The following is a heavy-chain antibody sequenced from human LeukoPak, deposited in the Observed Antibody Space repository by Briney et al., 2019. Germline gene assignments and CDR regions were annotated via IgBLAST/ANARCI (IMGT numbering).Heavy chain of an antibody. J-gene: IGHJ6*03. Sequence: SETLSLTCTVSSGSISSSNYYWSWIRQPAGKGLEWIGRISTIGITNYNPSLNSRVTISIDTSKNQFSLKLSSVTAADTAVYYCARDGCGGSCFHYYYYYMDVWGKGTTVTISS. CDR2: ISTIGIT. V-gene: IGHV4-61*02. D-gene: IGHD2-15*01. CDR3: ARDGCGGSCFHYYYYYMDV. CDR1: SGSISSSNYY.